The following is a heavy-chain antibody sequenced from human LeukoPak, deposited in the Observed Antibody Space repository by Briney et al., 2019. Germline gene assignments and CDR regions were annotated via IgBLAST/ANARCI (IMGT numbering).Heavy chain of an antibody. J-gene: IGHJ4*02. CDR2: ISSSGSTI. CDR3: ARERFYDNSGFDY. Sequence: PGGSLRLSCAASGFAFSSYEMNWVRQAPGKGLEWVSHISSSGSTIYYADSVKGRFTISRDNAKNSLYLQMNSLRAEDTAVYFCARERFYDNSGFDYWGQGTLVTVSS. CDR1: GFAFSSYE. V-gene: IGHV3-48*03. D-gene: IGHD3-22*01.